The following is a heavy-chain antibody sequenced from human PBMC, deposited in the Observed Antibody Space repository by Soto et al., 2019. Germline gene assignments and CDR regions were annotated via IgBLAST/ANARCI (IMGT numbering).Heavy chain of an antibody. CDR2: IFSGGST. CDR1: GFTVSSNY. D-gene: IGHD3-22*01. V-gene: IGHV3-53*01. Sequence: PGGSLRLSCAASGFTVSSNYMSWVRQAPEKGLEWVSVIFSGGSTYYADSVMGRFTISRDNSKNTVYLQMNSLRAEDTAVYYCAKIESRFFYDSTGYYPFDYWGKGTLVSVSS. J-gene: IGHJ4*02. CDR3: AKIESRFFYDSTGYYPFDY.